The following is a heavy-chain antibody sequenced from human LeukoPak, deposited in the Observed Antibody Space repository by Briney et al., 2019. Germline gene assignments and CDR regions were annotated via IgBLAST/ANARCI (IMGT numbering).Heavy chain of an antibody. V-gene: IGHV1-24*01. J-gene: IGHJ5*02. CDR1: GYTLTELS. D-gene: IGHD2-15*01. CDR2: FDPEDGET. Sequence: ASVKVSCKVSGYTLTELSMHWVRQAPGKGLEWMGGFDPEDGETIYAQKFQGRVTMTEDTSTDTAYMELSSLRSEDTAVYYCARDLIGYCSGGSCPPNWFDPWGQGTLVTVSS. CDR3: ARDLIGYCSGGSCPPNWFDP.